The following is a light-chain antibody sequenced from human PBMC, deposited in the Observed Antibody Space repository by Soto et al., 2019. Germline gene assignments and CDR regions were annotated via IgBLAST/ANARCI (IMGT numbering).Light chain of an antibody. J-gene: IGLJ1*01. Sequence: QTLPTRPGSESSTLVYYPNIYSNRKSSNRIGYHYVSWYQQHPGKAPKLMIYDVSNRPSGVSNRFSGSKSGNTASLTISGLQAEDEADYSCSSYTSSSTLLYVFGTGTKVTVL. V-gene: IGLV2-14*01. CDR1: SSNRIGYHY. CDR2: DVS. CDR3: SSYTSSSTLLYV.